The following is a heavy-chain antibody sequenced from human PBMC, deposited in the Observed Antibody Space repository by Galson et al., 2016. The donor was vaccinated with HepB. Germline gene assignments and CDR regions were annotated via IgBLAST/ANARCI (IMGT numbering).Heavy chain of an antibody. D-gene: IGHD3-3*01. CDR3: AKDLGFLEWLFFDSYYYYGMDV. J-gene: IGHJ6*02. CDR2: ISGSGGST. Sequence: SLRLSCAASGFTFSSYAMSWVRQAPGKGLEWVSAISGSGGSTYYADSVKGRFTISRDNSKNTLYLQMNCLRAEDTAVYYCAKDLGFLEWLFFDSYYYYGMDVWGQGTTVTVSS. CDR1: GFTFSSYA. V-gene: IGHV3-23*01.